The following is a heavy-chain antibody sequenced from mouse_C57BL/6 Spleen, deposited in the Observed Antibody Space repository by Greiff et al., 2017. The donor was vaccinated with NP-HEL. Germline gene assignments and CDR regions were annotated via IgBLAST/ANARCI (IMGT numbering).Heavy chain of an antibody. CDR2: INPGSGGT. CDR1: GYAFTNYL. D-gene: IGHD1-1*01. CDR3: ARGRTTVGYFDY. J-gene: IGHJ2*01. Sequence: QVQLQQSGAELVRPGTSVKVSCKASGYAFTNYLIEWVKQRPGQGLEWIGVINPGSGGTNYNEKFKGKATLTADKSSSTAYMQLSSLTSEDSAVYFCARGRTTVGYFDYWGQGTTLTVSS. V-gene: IGHV1-54*01.